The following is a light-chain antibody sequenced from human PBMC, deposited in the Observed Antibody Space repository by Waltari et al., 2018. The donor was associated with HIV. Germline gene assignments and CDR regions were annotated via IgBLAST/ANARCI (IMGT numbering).Light chain of an antibody. Sequence: QSALTQPASVSGSPGQSITISCTGTSSDVGSYKFVSWYQQHPGKAPKFMIYEGTKRPSGVSNRFSGSKSGNTASLTISGLRAEDEADYHCCSYAGNNTLVFGGGTKLTVI. CDR2: EGT. CDR3: CSYAGNNTLV. CDR1: SSDVGSYKF. J-gene: IGLJ3*02. V-gene: IGLV2-23*01.